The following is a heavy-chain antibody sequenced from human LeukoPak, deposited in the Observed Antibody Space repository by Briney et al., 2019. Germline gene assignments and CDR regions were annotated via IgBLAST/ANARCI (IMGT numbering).Heavy chain of an antibody. J-gene: IGHJ4*02. Sequence: GESLKISCKGSGYNFTSYWIGWVRQMPGKGLEWMGIIYPGDSDTRYSPSFQGQVTISADKSISTAYLQWSSLKASDTAMYYCARHFGRGELGIIVSKRRGVAAAAGTDYWGQGTLVTVSS. D-gene: IGHD6-13*01. V-gene: IGHV5-51*01. CDR1: GYNFTSYW. CDR3: ARHFGRGELGIIVSKRRGVAAAAGTDY. CDR2: IYPGDSDT.